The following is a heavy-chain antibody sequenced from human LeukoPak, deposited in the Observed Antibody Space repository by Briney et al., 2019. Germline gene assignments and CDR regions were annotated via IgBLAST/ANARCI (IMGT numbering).Heavy chain of an antibody. J-gene: IGHJ4*02. CDR2: IKGDGGEK. V-gene: IGHV3-7*01. D-gene: IGHD4-23*01. CDR3: VRDNRWASDY. Sequence: GGSLRLSCAASGLTSRSYWMNWVRQAPGKGLEWVANIKGDGGEKYADSVEGRFTISRDNAKNSVYLQMNSPRAEDTAVYYCVRDNRWASDYWGRGTLVTVSS. CDR1: GLTSRSYW.